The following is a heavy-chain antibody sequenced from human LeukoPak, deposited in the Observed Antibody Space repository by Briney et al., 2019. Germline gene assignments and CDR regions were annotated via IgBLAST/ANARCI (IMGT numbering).Heavy chain of an antibody. J-gene: IGHJ6*04. CDR1: GFTFTSSA. CDR3: AGGYSYGLYGMDV. CDR2: IVVGSGNT. D-gene: IGHD5-18*01. V-gene: IGHV1-58*01. Sequence: GTSVTVSCMASGFTFTSSAVQWVRQARGQRLEWIGWIVVGSGNTNYAQKFQERVTITRDMSTSTAYMELSSLRSEDTAVYYCAGGYSYGLYGMDVWGKGTTVTVSS.